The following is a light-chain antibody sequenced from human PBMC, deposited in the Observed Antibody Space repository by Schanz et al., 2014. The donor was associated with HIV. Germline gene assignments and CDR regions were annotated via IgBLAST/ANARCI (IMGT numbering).Light chain of an antibody. CDR2: EDN. CDR1: SGSIASNY. J-gene: IGLJ2*01. CDR3: QSYDSSNHVV. V-gene: IGLV6-57*04. Sequence: NCMLTQPHSVSESPGKTVTISCTRSSGSIASNYVQWYQQPPGRAPTTVIYEDNQRPSGVPDRFSGSIDSSSNSASLTISGLKTEDEADYYCQSYDSSNHVVFGGGTKLTVL.